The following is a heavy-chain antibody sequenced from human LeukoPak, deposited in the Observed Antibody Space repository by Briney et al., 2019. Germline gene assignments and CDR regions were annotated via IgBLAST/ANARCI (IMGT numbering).Heavy chain of an antibody. J-gene: IGHJ4*02. V-gene: IGHV1-46*01. CDR1: VYTFTSYY. CDR2: INPSSSST. D-gene: IGHD5-12*01. Sequence: ASVKVSCKASVYTFTSYYMQWVRQAPGQGLEWMGIINPSSSSTSYAQKFQGRVTMTRDTSTNTVYMELSSLRSEDTAVYDCATQKGGYFFDYWGQGTLVTVSS. CDR3: ATQKGGYFFDY.